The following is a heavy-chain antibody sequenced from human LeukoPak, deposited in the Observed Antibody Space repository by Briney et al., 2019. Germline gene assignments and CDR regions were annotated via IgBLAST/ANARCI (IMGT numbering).Heavy chain of an antibody. CDR1: GYSISSGYY. CDR3: ARSLTYYYDSSGYRDLAFDI. J-gene: IGHJ3*02. Sequence: SETLSLTCAVSGYSISSGYYWGWIRQPPGKGLEWIGSIYHSGSTYYNPSLKSRVTMSVDTSKNQFSLKLSSVTAADTAVYYCARSLTYYYDSSGYRDLAFDIWGQGTMVTVSS. D-gene: IGHD3-22*01. CDR2: IYHSGST. V-gene: IGHV4-38-2*01.